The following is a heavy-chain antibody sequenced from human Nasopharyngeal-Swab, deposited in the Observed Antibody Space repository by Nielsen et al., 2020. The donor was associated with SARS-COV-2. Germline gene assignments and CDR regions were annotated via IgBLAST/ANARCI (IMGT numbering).Heavy chain of an antibody. Sequence: SETLSLTYTVSGGPISSGGYYWSWIRQHPGKGLEWIGYIYYSGSTYYNPSLKSRVTISVDTSKNQFSLKLSSVTAADTAVYYCARDGFGQPLEAFDIWGQGTMVTVSS. CDR2: IYYSGST. D-gene: IGHD6-13*01. CDR1: GGPISSGGYY. J-gene: IGHJ3*02. CDR3: ARDGFGQPLEAFDI. V-gene: IGHV4-31*03.